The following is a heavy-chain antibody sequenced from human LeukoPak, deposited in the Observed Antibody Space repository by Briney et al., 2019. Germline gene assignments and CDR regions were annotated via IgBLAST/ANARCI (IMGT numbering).Heavy chain of an antibody. CDR2: IFPEDSDT. J-gene: IGHJ6*03. Sequence: GESLKISSQASVYTFTHQWIGWVRQMPGKGLEWMGIIFPEDSDTRYSPSFQGHVTISVDKSSNTAFLQWSGLKASDTAMYFCARHRTPYCGAGCLPDSMDVWGKGTTVTVSS. V-gene: IGHV5-51*01. D-gene: IGHD2-21*01. CDR1: VYTFTHQW. CDR3: ARHRTPYCGAGCLPDSMDV.